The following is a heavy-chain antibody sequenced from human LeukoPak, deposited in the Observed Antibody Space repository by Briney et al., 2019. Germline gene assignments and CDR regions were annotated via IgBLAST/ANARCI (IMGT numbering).Heavy chain of an antibody. CDR2: IYASGST. V-gene: IGHV4-4*07. CDR3: VRGIPGATAPDS. J-gene: IGHJ4*02. Sequence: SETLSLTCTVPGGSISTYKWSWIRQPAGKGLEWIGRIYASGSTNYNPSLKSRVTMSVDTSKNQFSLNLSSVTAADMAVYFCVRGIPGATAPDSWGQGTLVTVSS. D-gene: IGHD1-26*01. CDR1: GGSISTYK.